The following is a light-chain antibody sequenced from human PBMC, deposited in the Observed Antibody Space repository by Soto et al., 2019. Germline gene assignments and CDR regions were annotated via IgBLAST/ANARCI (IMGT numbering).Light chain of an antibody. J-gene: IGKJ1*01. Sequence: EMVMTQSPATLSVSPGDRATLSCRASQSVRSNLAWYQQKPGRGPRLLIYGASTRATGIPDRFSGSGSGTDFTLTISSLQSEDFAVYYCQQYNDRPRTFGQGTKV. CDR1: QSVRSN. CDR3: QQYNDRPRT. V-gene: IGKV3D-15*01. CDR2: GAS.